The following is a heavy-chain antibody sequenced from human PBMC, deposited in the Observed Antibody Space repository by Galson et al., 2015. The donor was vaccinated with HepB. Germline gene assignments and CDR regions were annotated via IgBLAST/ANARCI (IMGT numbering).Heavy chain of an antibody. J-gene: IGHJ4*02. CDR1: GGSISSSSYY. Sequence: LSLTCTVSGGSISSSSYYWGWIRQPPGKGLEWIGSIYYSGSTYYNPSLKSRVTISVDTSKNQFSLKLSSVTAADTAVYYCARRTQGLAAAGVPRFDYWGQGTLVTVSS. CDR3: ARRTQGLAAAGVPRFDY. V-gene: IGHV4-39*07. D-gene: IGHD6-13*01. CDR2: IYYSGST.